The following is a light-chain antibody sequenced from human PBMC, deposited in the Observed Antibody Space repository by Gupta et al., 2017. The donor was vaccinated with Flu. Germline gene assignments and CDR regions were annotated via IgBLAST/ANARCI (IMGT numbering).Light chain of an antibody. J-gene: IGLJ3*02. Sequence: QSALPPPPPAAGSPGQSVTIPCTGTSSDVGGYNYVSWYQQPPGKAPKLMIYDVSNRPSGVPDRFSGSKSGNTASLTISGLQAEDEADYYCCSYAGTDWVFGGGTKLTVL. CDR2: DVS. CDR3: CSYAGTDWV. CDR1: SSDVGGYNY. V-gene: IGLV2-11*01.